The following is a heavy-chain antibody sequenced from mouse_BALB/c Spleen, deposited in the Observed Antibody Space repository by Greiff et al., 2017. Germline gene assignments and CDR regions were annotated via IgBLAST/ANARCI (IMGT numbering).Heavy chain of an antibody. Sequence: EVMLVESGGGLVKPGGSLKLSCAASGFTFSDYYMYWVRQTPEKRLEWVATISDGGSYTYYPDSVKGRFTISRDNAKNNLYLQMSSLKSEDTAMYYCARDAYGNTYYYAMDYWGQGTSVTVSS. CDR1: GFTFSDYY. D-gene: IGHD2-1*01. CDR3: ARDAYGNTYYYAMDY. J-gene: IGHJ4*01. V-gene: IGHV5-4*02. CDR2: ISDGGSYT.